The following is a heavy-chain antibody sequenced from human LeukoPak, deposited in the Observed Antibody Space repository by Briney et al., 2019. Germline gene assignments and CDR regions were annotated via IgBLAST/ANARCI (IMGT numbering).Heavy chain of an antibody. CDR2: IIPILGTA. CDR1: GGTFSSCA. CDR3: ARAALTIFGVVQYYFDY. V-gene: IGHV1-69*13. Sequence: SVKVSCKASGGTFSSCAISWVRQAPGQGLEWMGGIIPILGTANYAQKFQGRVTITADESTSTAYMELSSLRSEDTAVYYCARAALTIFGVVQYYFDYWGQGTLVTVSS. J-gene: IGHJ4*02. D-gene: IGHD3-3*01.